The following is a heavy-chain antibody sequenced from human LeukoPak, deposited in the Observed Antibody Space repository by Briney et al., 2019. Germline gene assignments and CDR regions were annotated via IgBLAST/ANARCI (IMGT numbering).Heavy chain of an antibody. V-gene: IGHV1-24*01. CDR2: FNLEDGET. J-gene: IGHJ3*02. Sequence: ASVKVSCKVSGYTLTELGMHWVRQTPRRGVEWMGGFNLEDGETVYAETFQDRVTMTEDTSTDTAYMELSSLRSEDTAVYYCATDRVRLGLGIPVPGREIGALEMWGQGTMVTVSS. CDR3: ATDRVRLGLGIPVPGREIGALEM. D-gene: IGHD6-19*01. CDR1: GYTLTELG.